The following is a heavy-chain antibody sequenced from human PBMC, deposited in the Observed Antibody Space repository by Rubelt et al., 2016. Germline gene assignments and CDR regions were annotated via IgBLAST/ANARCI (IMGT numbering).Heavy chain of an antibody. V-gene: IGHV4-59*08. J-gene: IGHJ2*01. CDR3: ARRDSGGYWYFDL. CDR1: GGSISSYY. Sequence: GLVKPSETLSLTCTVSGGSISSYYWSWIRQPPGKGLEWIGYVHYSGSTDYNPSLKSRVTISVDTSKKQFSLKLSSATAADTAVYYCARRDSGGYWYFDLWGRGTLVTVSS. CDR2: VHYSGST. D-gene: IGHD2-15*01.